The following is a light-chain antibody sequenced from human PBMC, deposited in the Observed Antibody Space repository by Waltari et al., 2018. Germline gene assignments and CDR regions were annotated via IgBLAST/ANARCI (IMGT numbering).Light chain of an antibody. CDR1: QSVNTY. CDR2: DAS. V-gene: IGKV3-11*01. J-gene: IGKJ4*01. CDR3: QQRSNWPLT. Sequence: EIVLTQSPATLSLSPGERATLSCRTSQSVNTYLAWYQQQPGQPPRLLIYDASNRATGIPARFSGSGSVTEFTLTISNLEPEDFAVYYCQQRSNWPLTFGGGTTVEIK.